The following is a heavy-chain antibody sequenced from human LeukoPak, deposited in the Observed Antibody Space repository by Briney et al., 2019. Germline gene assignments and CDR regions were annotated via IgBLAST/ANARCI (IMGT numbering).Heavy chain of an antibody. V-gene: IGHV4-59*08. D-gene: IGHD4-17*01. CDR1: GYSISSGYY. J-gene: IGHJ6*03. CDR3: ARLVTEYGDYATYYYYYMDV. CDR2: IYYTGNT. Sequence: PSETLSLTCTVSGYSISSGYYWNWIRQPPGKGLEWIGYIYYTGNTNYNPSLKSRVTISVDTSKNQFSLKLSSVTAADTAVYYCARLVTEYGDYATYYYYYMDVWGKGTTVTISS.